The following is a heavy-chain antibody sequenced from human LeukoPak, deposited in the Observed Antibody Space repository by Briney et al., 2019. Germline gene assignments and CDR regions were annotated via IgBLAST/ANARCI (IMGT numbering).Heavy chain of an antibody. CDR3: AREMYSSGWLNAFDI. D-gene: IGHD6-19*01. CDR2: INWNGGST. Sequence: GGSLRHSCAASGFTFDDYGMSWVRQAPGKGLEWVSGINWNGGSTGYADSVKGRFTISRDNAKNSLYLQMNSLRAEDTALYYCAREMYSSGWLNAFDIWGQGTMVTVSS. CDR1: GFTFDDYG. J-gene: IGHJ3*02. V-gene: IGHV3-20*04.